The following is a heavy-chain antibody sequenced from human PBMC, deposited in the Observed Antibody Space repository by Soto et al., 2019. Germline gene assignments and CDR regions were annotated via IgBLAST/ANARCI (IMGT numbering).Heavy chain of an antibody. CDR2: INHSGST. CDR3: ARPRPYCSGGSCYSRFDY. Sequence: QVQLQQWGAGLLKPSETLSLTCAVDGGSFSGYYWSWIRQPPGKGLEWIGEINHSGSTNYNPSLKSRVTISVDTSKNQFSLKLSSVTAADTAVYYCARPRPYCSGGSCYSRFDYWGQGTLVTVSS. CDR1: GGSFSGYY. V-gene: IGHV4-34*01. D-gene: IGHD2-15*01. J-gene: IGHJ4*02.